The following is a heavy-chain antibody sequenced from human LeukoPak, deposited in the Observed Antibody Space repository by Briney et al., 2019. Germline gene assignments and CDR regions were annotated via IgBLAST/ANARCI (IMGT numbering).Heavy chain of an antibody. V-gene: IGHV4-34*01. D-gene: IGHD3-10*01. Sequence: TSENLSLTCAVYGGSFSGYYWSWIRQPPGKGLEWIGEINHSGSTNYNPSLKSRVTISVDTSKNQFSLKLSSVTAADTAVYYCASSLWFGELTHWGQGTLVTVSS. CDR1: GGSFSGYY. J-gene: IGHJ4*02. CDR3: ASSLWFGELTH. CDR2: INHSGST.